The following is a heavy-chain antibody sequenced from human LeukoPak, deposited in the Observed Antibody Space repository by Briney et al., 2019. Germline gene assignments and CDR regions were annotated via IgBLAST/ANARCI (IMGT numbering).Heavy chain of an antibody. V-gene: IGHV4-4*07. CDR1: GGSLSSCC. J-gene: IGHJ4*02. CDR3: ARTSATGGTFFDI. Sequence: SETLSLTRTVSGGSLSSCCWSWIRQPAGKGLEWIGRIYSSGSTHYNPSLKSRVTMSVDTSKNQFSLNVKSVTAADTAVYYCARTSATGGTFFDIWGQGTLVTVSS. D-gene: IGHD1-26*01. CDR2: IYSSGST.